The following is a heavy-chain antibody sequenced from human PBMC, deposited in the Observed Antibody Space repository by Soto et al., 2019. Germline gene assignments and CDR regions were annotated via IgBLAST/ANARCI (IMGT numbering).Heavy chain of an antibody. CDR1: GYTFTSYA. V-gene: IGHV1-3*05. CDR3: ARAWVVVTAPDY. D-gene: IGHD2-21*02. Sequence: QVQLVQSGAEEKKPGASVKVSCKASGYTFTSYAMHWVRQAPGQRLEWMGWINAGNGNTKYSQKFQGRVPITRDTSASTAYMELSRLRSEDTAVYYCARAWVVVTAPDYWGQGTLVTVSS. J-gene: IGHJ4*02. CDR2: INAGNGNT.